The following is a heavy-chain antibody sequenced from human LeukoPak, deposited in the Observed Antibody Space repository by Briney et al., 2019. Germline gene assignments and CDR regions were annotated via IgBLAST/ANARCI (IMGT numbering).Heavy chain of an antibody. CDR3: ARDNSGGITMNPGAFDI. CDR1: GYTFTGYY. J-gene: IGHJ3*02. V-gene: IGHV1-2*02. Sequence: ASVTVSFKASGYTFTGYYMHWVRQAPGPGLEWMGWINPNSGGTNYAQKFQGRVTMTRDTSISTAYMELSRLRSDDTAVYYCARDNSGGITMNPGAFDIWGQGTMVTVSS. CDR2: INPNSGGT. D-gene: IGHD3-22*01.